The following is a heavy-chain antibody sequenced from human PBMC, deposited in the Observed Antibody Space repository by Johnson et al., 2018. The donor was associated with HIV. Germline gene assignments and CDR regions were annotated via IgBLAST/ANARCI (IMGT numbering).Heavy chain of an antibody. Sequence: EQLVESGGGVVQPGGSLRLSCAASGFTFSNYDMHWVRQATGKGLEWVSAIGTAGDTYYPGSVKGRFTISRENAKNSLYLQMNSLRAGDTAVYYCARDGGFVGAFDIWGQGTMVIVSS. D-gene: IGHD3-16*01. CDR1: GFTFSNYD. J-gene: IGHJ3*02. V-gene: IGHV3-13*01. CDR3: ARDGGFVGAFDI. CDR2: IGTAGDT.